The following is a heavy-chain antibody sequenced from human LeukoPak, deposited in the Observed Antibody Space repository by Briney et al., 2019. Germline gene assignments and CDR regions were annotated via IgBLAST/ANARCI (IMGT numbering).Heavy chain of an antibody. Sequence: GSLRLSCAASGFTFSTYLMHWVRQAPGKGLVWVSRINTDGSITTYADSVKGRFTISRDNSNNTLYLQMDSLRAEDTAVYYCAKDRSSGSYPRGNEYWGRGTLVTVSS. J-gene: IGHJ4*02. CDR3: AKDRSSGSYPRGNEY. V-gene: IGHV3-74*01. CDR1: GFTFSTYL. CDR2: INTDGSIT. D-gene: IGHD1-26*01.